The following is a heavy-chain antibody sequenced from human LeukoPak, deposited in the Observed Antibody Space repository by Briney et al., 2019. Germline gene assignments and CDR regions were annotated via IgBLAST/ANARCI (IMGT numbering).Heavy chain of an antibody. V-gene: IGHV1-46*01. CDR2: INPSGGST. J-gene: IGHJ6*02. CDR3: ARDRDNNYYYYGMDV. CDR1: GYTFTSCY. D-gene: IGHD1-14*01. Sequence: ASVKVSCKASGYTFTSCYMHWVRQAPGQGLEWTGIINPSGGSTSYAQKFQGRVTMTRDTSTSTVYMELSSLRSEDTAVYYCARDRDNNYYYYGMDVWGQGTTVTVSS.